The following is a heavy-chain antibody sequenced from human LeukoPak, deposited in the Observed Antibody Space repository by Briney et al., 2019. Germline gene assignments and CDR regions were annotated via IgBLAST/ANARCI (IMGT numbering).Heavy chain of an antibody. Sequence: SETLSLTCTVSGGSISSYYWSWIRQPPGKGLEWIGYIYYSGSTNYNPSLKSRVTISVDTSKNQFSLKLSSVTAADTAVCYCARARDWNYVPFDHWGQGTLVTVSS. V-gene: IGHV4-59*01. CDR1: GGSISSYY. J-gene: IGHJ4*02. D-gene: IGHD1-7*01. CDR3: ARARDWNYVPFDH. CDR2: IYYSGST.